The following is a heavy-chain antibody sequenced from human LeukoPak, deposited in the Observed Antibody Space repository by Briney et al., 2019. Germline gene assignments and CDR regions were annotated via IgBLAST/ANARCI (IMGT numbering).Heavy chain of an antibody. J-gene: IGHJ1*01. D-gene: IGHD4-23*01. Sequence: SVKVSCKASRGTYRYNINWVRQAPGQGLEWMGGIIPPLRTANYAQQFQGRVTITTDDSTNTAYMELTGLTSEDAAVYYCATYGGHLAEYLQHWGQGTLVAVSS. CDR2: IIPPLRTA. CDR3: ATYGGHLAEYLQH. CDR1: RGTYRYN. V-gene: IGHV1-69*16.